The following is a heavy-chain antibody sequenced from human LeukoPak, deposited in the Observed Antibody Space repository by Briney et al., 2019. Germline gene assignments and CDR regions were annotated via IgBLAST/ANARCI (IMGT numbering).Heavy chain of an antibody. CDR2: IKSKTNGGTT. CDR3: GTLLTDDWNAGAFDI. D-gene: IGHD1-1*01. CDR1: GFTFSIYA. Sequence: KPGGSPRLSCAASGFTFSIYAMSWVRQAPGKGLEWVGRIKSKTNGGTTDYAAPVKGRFTISREDSKNTLYLQMNSLKSEDTAVYYCGTLLTDDWNAGAFDIWGQGTMVTVSS. V-gene: IGHV3-15*01. J-gene: IGHJ3*02.